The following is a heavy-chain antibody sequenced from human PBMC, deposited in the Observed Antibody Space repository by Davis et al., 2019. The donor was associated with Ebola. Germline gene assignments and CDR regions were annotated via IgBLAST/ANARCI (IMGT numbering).Heavy chain of an antibody. CDR1: GFTFSTYS. J-gene: IGHJ6*02. CDR2: ISSSSSFI. CDR3: ARASRIAAAGTRGMDV. V-gene: IGHV3-21*04. Sequence: GESLKISCAASGFTFSTYSMNWVRQAPGKGLEWVSSISSSSSFIYYADSVKGRFTISRDNAKNSLYLQMNSLRSEDTAVYYCARASRIAAAGTRGMDVWGQGTTVTVSS. D-gene: IGHD6-13*01.